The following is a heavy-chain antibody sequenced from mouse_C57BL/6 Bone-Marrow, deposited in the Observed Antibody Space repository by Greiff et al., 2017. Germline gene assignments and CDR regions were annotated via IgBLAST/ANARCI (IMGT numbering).Heavy chain of an antibody. CDR1: GYTFTSYW. J-gene: IGHJ4*01. CDR3: ARYSSGCCAMDY. D-gene: IGHD3-2*02. Sequence: QVQLQQPGAELVMPGASVKLSCKASGYTFTSYWMHWVKQRPGQGLEWIGEIDPSDSYTNYNQKFKGKSTLTVDKSSSTAYMQLSSLTSEDSAVYYCARYSSGCCAMDYWGQGTSVTVTS. CDR2: IDPSDSYT. V-gene: IGHV1-69*01.